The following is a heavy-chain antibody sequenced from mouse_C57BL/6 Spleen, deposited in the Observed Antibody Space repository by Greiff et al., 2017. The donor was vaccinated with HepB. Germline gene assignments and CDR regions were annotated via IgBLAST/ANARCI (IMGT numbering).Heavy chain of an antibody. D-gene: IGHD2-1*01. J-gene: IGHJ2*01. CDR3: ARSGYGNLYYFDY. Sequence: VQLQQSGAELVKPGASVKISCKASGYAFSSYWMNWVKQRPGKGLEWIGQIYPGDGDTNYNGKFKGKATLTADKSSSTAYMQLRSLTSEDSAVYFCARSGYGNLYYFDYWGQGTTLTVSS. CDR1: GYAFSSYW. CDR2: IYPGDGDT. V-gene: IGHV1-80*01.